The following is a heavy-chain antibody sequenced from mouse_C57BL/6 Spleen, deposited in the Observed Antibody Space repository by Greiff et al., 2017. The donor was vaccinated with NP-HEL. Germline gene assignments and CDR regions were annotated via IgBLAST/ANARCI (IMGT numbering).Heavy chain of an antibody. CDR1: GFTFSSYA. D-gene: IGHD1-1*01. J-gene: IGHJ4*01. Sequence: EVKLVESGEGLVKPGGSLKLSCAASGFTFSSYAMSWVRQTPEKRLEWVAYISSGGDYIDYADTVKGRFTISRDNARNTLYLQMSSLKSEDTAMYYCTRGTTVVATGAMDYWGQGTSVTVSS. CDR2: ISSGGDYI. V-gene: IGHV5-9-1*02. CDR3: TRGTTVVATGAMDY.